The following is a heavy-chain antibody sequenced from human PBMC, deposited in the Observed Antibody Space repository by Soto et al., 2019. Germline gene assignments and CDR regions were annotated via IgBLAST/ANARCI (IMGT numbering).Heavy chain of an antibody. CDR3: ARLQPSGYYDYGMDV. J-gene: IGHJ6*02. D-gene: IGHD3-10*01. CDR1: GYTFTSYG. V-gene: IGHV1-18*01. CDR2: ISAYNGNT. Sequence: QVQLVQSGAEVKKPGASVKVSCKASGYTFTSYGISWVRQAPGQGLEWMGWISAYNGNTNYAQKLQGRVTMTTDTHTSQAHMELRSLRSDDTAVYTCARLQPSGYYDYGMDVWGQGTTVTVSS.